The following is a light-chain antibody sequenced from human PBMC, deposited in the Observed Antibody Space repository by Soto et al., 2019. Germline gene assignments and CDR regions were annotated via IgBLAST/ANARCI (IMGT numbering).Light chain of an antibody. Sequence: EIVLTQSPATLSLSPGERATLSCRASQSVSSYLAWYQQKPGQAPRLLIYDASNRATGIPARFSGSGSGTDFTLTISRLEPEDFAVYYCQQYDSTVWTFGQGTKVDI. V-gene: IGKV3-11*01. CDR1: QSVSSY. CDR2: DAS. J-gene: IGKJ1*01. CDR3: QQYDSTVWT.